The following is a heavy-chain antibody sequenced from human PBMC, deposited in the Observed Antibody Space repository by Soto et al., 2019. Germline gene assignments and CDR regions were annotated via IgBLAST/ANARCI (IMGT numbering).Heavy chain of an antibody. CDR3: AREGYGGNSDWFDP. J-gene: IGHJ5*02. CDR2: IYYSGST. V-gene: IGHV4-59*01. D-gene: IGHD4-17*01. Sequence: SETLSLTCTVSGGSISSYYWSWIRQPPGKGLEWIGYIYYSGSTNYNPSLKSRVTISVDTSKNQFSLKLSSVTAADTAVYYCAREGYGGNSDWFDPWGQGTLVTVSS. CDR1: GGSISSYY.